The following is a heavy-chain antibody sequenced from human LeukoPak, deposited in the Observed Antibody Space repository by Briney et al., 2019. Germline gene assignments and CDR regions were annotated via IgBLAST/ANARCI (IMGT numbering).Heavy chain of an antibody. D-gene: IGHD3-10*01. V-gene: IGHV3-11*01. CDR3: ARDGSGSYYSINWFDP. CDR1: GFTFSDYY. Sequence: GGSLRLSCAASGFTFSDYYMSWIRQAPGKGLEWVSYISSSGSTIYYADSVKGRFTISRDNAKNSLYLQMNSLRAEDTAVYYCARDGSGSYYSINWFDPWGQGTLVTISS. J-gene: IGHJ5*02. CDR2: ISSSGSTI.